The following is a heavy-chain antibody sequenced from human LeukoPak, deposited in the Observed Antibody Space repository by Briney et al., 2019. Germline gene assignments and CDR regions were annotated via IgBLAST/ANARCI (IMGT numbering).Heavy chain of an antibody. V-gene: IGHV4-34*01. D-gene: IGHD3-10*01. CDR3: ARPGGYGSGSYYNGGLGY. CDR2: INHSGST. CDR1: GGSFRGYY. J-gene: IGHJ4*02. Sequence: SETLSLTCAVYGGSFRGYYWSWIRHPPGKGLEWMGEINHSGSTNYNPSLKSRVTISVDTSKNQFSLKLSSVTAADTAVYYCARPGGYGSGSYYNGGLGYWGQGTLVTVSS.